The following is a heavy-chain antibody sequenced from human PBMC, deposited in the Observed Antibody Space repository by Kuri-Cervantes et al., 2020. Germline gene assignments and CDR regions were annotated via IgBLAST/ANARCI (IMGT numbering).Heavy chain of an antibody. CDR3: GLGAAAGLYWFDP. D-gene: IGHD6-13*01. Sequence: GGSLRLSCAASGFTFSSYAMSWVRQAPGKGLEWVSAISGSGGSTYYADSVKGRFTISRDNSKNALYLQMNSLRAEDTAVYYCGLGAAAGLYWFDPWGQGTLVTVSS. J-gene: IGHJ5*02. CDR2: ISGSGGST. V-gene: IGHV3-23*01. CDR1: GFTFSSYA.